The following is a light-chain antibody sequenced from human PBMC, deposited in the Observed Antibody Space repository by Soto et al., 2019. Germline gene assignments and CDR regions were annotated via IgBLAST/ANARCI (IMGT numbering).Light chain of an antibody. CDR3: SSFAGGGNPVL. Sequence: QSVLTQPPSASGSLGQSVTISCTGTSSDVGGYNYVSWHQQHPGKGPKVMLYEVTKRPPGVPDRFSGSKSGNAASLTVSGLQAEDEADYYCSSFAGGGNPVLLGGGTQLTVL. V-gene: IGLV2-8*01. J-gene: IGLJ2*01. CDR2: EVT. CDR1: SSDVGGYNY.